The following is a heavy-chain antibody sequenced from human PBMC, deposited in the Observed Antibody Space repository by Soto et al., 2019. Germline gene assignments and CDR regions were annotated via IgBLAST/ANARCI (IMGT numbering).Heavy chain of an antibody. J-gene: IGHJ4*02. CDR1: GGTFSSYG. CDR2: ISAYNGNT. CDR3: ARDGTYYDILTGYFKGDY. D-gene: IGHD3-9*01. Sequence: ASVKVSCKASGGTFSSYGISWVRQAPGQGLEWMGWISAYNGNTNYAQKLQGRVTMTTDTSTSTAYMELRSLRSDDTAVYYCARDGTYYDILTGYFKGDYWGQGTLVTVSS. V-gene: IGHV1-18*01.